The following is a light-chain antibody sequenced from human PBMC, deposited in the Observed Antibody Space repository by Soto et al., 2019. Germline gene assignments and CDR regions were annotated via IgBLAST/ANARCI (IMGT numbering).Light chain of an antibody. Sequence: ELVLTQSPATLSLSPGERATLSCRASQFLSSYLAWYQQIPGQPPRLLIYDTSNRVTGIPARFSGSRSGTDFTLTISSLEPEDFAVYFCHQRNKFGQGTQLEIK. CDR2: DTS. CDR1: QFLSSY. CDR3: HQRNK. V-gene: IGKV3-11*01. J-gene: IGKJ5*01.